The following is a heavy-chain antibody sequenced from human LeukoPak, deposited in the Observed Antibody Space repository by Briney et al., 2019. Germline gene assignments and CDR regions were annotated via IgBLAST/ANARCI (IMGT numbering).Heavy chain of an antibody. CDR2: INHSGST. V-gene: IGHV4-34*01. CDR1: GGSFRGYY. J-gene: IGHJ5*02. Sequence: PSETLSLTCAVYGGSFRGYYWSWIRQPPGKGPEWIGEINHSGSTNYNPSLKSRVTISVDTSKNQFSLKLSSVTAADTAVYYCARGRWFDPWGQGTLVTVSS. CDR3: ARGRWFDP.